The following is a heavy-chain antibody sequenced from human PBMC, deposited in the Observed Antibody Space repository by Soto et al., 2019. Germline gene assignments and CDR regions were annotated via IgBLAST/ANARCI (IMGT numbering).Heavy chain of an antibody. CDR3: ASTIFGGNWFDP. V-gene: IGHV4-59*01. CDR2: IYYSGST. J-gene: IGHJ5*02. D-gene: IGHD3-3*01. Sequence: PAETLSLTCIVSGGSISSYYWSWIRQPPGKGLEWIGYIYYSGSTNYNPSLKSRVTISVDTSKNQFSLKLSSVTAADTAVYYCASTIFGGNWFDPWGKGTLVTVSS. CDR1: GGSISSYY.